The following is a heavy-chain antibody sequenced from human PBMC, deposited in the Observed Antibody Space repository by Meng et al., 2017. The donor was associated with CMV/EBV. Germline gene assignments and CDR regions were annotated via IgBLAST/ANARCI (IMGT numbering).Heavy chain of an antibody. Sequence: SQTRSLTRAVYGGSFSGSYWSWIRQPPGKGLEWIGEINHSGSTNYNPSLKSRVTISVDTSKNQFSLKPSSVTAADTAVYYCARTGYNPYYYYYYGMDVWGQGTTVTVSS. CDR3: ARTGYNPYYYYYYGMDV. CDR1: GGSFSGSY. J-gene: IGHJ6*02. V-gene: IGHV4-34*01. D-gene: IGHD1-14*01. CDR2: INHSGST.